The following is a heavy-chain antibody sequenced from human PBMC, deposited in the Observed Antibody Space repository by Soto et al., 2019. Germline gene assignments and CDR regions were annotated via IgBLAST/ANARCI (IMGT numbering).Heavy chain of an antibody. CDR2: INDRGPI. Sequence: QVQLQQWGAGPLRPLETLSLTCGVSGGSFSGYYWAWIRQSPGKGLEWIGEINDRGPINYNPSLKSRVSISVDTSKKQYSLNLRAVTAAYTAVYFWARESHDVLPRPPCGLYFDLWGRGTLVTVSS. V-gene: IGHV4-34*01. D-gene: IGHD3-9*01. J-gene: IGHJ2*01. CDR1: GGSFSGYY. CDR3: ARESHDVLPRPPCGLYFDL.